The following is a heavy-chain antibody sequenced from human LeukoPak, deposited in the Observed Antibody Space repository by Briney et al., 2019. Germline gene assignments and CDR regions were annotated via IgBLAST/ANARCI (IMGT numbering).Heavy chain of an antibody. CDR3: ARIYGSGSYYRH. CDR2: VNHSGST. V-gene: IGHV4-34*01. J-gene: IGHJ4*02. D-gene: IGHD3-10*01. Sequence: PSETLSLTCAVYGWSFSSNYLSWIRQPPGKGLDWIAEVNHSGSTSYYPALKSRVNISVDTSKNQSSPKLSSVTAAETAVYYCARIYGSGSYYRHWGEGALVTVSS. CDR1: GWSFSSNY.